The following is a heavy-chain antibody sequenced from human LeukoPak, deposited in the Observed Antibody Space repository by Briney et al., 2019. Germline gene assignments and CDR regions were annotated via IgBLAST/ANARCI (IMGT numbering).Heavy chain of an antibody. Sequence: SETLSLTCTVSGGSISSSSYYWGWIRQPPGRGLEWIGTIYHGGSTYYNPSLTSRVTISVDTSKNQLSLKLTSVTAADTAVYYCARYSRNGVDEIGFWGQGTLVTVSS. CDR2: IYHGGST. CDR3: ARYSRNGVDEIGF. J-gene: IGHJ4*02. D-gene: IGHD5-12*01. CDR1: GGSISSSSYY. V-gene: IGHV4-39*07.